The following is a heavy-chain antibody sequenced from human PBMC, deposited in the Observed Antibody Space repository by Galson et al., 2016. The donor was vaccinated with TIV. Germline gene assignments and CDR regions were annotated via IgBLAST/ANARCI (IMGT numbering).Heavy chain of an antibody. CDR1: GGTFTSFA. CDR2: TVPMFGIV. V-gene: IGHV1-69*13. Sequence: SVKVSCKASGGTFTSFAISWVRQSRGQGLERMGGTVPMFGIVTYAQKFQGKITLTADASTSTAYMELRNLRFDDTAVYYCARYSSTSSRRFDYWGQGTLVTVSA. D-gene: IGHD6-6*01. J-gene: IGHJ4*02. CDR3: ARYSSTSSRRFDY.